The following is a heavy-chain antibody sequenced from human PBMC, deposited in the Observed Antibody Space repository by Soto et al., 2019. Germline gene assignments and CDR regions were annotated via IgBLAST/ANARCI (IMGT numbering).Heavy chain of an antibody. D-gene: IGHD3-9*01. Sequence: QLQLQESGPGLVKPSETLSLTCSVSDDSINSDKYYWGWIRQPPGKGLEWIGSIYYRGNAYYNPSLYTRVTISLDESKSQFSLKLNSVTAADSAVYFCARLEGLATISYYFDFWGPGALVTVSS. CDR2: IYYRGNA. J-gene: IGHJ4*02. CDR3: ARLEGLATISYYFDF. V-gene: IGHV4-39*01. CDR1: DDSINSDKYY.